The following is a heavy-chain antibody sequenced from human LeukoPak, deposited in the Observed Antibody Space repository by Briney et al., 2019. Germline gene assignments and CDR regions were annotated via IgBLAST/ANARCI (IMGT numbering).Heavy chain of an antibody. J-gene: IGHJ4*02. CDR3: ARLDRGINAAHFDY. Sequence: SETLSLTCTVSGGSISSGGYYWRWLRQPPGKGLEWIGYIYHSGSTYYNPSLKSRVTISVDTSKNQFSLKLSSVTAADTAVYYCARLDRGINAAHFDYWGQGTLVTVSS. D-gene: IGHD6-25*01. V-gene: IGHV4-30-2*03. CDR1: GGSISSGGYY. CDR2: IYHSGST.